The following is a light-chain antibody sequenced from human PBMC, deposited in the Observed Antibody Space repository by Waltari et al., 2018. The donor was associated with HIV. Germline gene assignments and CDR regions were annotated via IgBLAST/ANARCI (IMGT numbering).Light chain of an antibody. CDR3: QQYNNWPPWT. CDR1: QSVSSK. V-gene: IGKV3-15*01. J-gene: IGKJ1*01. CDR2: GAA. Sequence: EIVMTQSPGTLSVSPGERATLSCRASQSVSSKLAWYQQKPGQAPRLLIYGAATRATGSPGRLSGSGSGTEFTLTISSLQSEDSAVYYCQQYNNWPPWTFGQGTKVEIK.